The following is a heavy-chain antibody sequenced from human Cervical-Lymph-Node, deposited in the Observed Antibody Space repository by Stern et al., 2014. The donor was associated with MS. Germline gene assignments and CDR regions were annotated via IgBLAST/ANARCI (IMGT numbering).Heavy chain of an antibody. Sequence: VQLVESGAGLVQPGGSLRLSCEASGFSLGASYINRVRPAPGKGLEWVSRIHTVGTTHYADSVKGRFTISRANAKNALYLQMDRLTVEDTAVYYCAREIAGRRFEDWGRGTLVAVSP. CDR2: IHTVGTT. J-gene: IGHJ4*02. CDR3: AREIAGRRFED. CDR1: GFSLGASY. D-gene: IGHD6-6*01. V-gene: IGHV3-66*01.